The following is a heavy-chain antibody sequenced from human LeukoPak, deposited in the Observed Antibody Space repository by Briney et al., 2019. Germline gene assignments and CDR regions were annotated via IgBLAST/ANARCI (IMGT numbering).Heavy chain of an antibody. D-gene: IGHD2-2*01. CDR1: RYTFTSYD. CDR2: MNPNSGNT. J-gene: IGHJ6*03. CDR3: AIKRYQLSSDYYYYYMDV. Sequence: ASVKVSCKASRYTFTSYDINWVRQATGQGLEWMGWMNPNSGNTGYAQKFQGRVTMTRNTSISTAYMELSSLRSEDTAVYYCAIKRYQLSSDYYYYYMDVWGKGTTVTVSS. V-gene: IGHV1-8*01.